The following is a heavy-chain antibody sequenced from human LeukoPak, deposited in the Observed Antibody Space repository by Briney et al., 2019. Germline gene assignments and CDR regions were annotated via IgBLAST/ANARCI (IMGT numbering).Heavy chain of an antibody. J-gene: IGHJ4*02. V-gene: IGHV4-31*03. Sequence: SETLSLTCTVSGGSISSGGYYWSWIRQHPGKGLEWIGYIYYSGSTYYNPSLKSRVTISVDTSKNQFSLKLSSVTAADTAVYYCARGGYDFWSGYYTGGLFDYWGQGTLITVSS. CDR3: ARGGYDFWSGYYTGGLFDY. D-gene: IGHD3-3*01. CDR1: GGSISSGGYY. CDR2: IYYSGST.